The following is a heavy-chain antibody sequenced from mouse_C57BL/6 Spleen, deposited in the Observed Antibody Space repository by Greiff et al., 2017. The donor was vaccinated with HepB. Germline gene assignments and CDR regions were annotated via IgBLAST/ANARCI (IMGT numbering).Heavy chain of an antibody. CDR2: ISDGGSYT. J-gene: IGHJ1*03. V-gene: IGHV5-4*01. Sequence: EVQVVESGGGLVKPGGSLKLSCAASGFTFSSYAMSWVRQTPEKRLEWVATISDGGSYTYYPDNVKGRFTISRDNAKNNLYLQMSHLKSEDTAMYYCAREGITTVVADWYFDVWGTGTTVTVSS. D-gene: IGHD1-1*01. CDR3: AREGITTVVADWYFDV. CDR1: GFTFSSYA.